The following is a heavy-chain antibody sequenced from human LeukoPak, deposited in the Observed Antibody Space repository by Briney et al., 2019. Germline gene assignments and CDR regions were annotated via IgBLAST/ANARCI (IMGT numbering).Heavy chain of an antibody. Sequence: PGGSLRLSCAVSGFTFSSYSMNWVRQAPGKGLEWVSSISSNGNYVYYADSVRGRFTISRDNAKNSLYLQMNSLRAEDTAVYYCARVHSDYWGQGTLVTVSS. V-gene: IGHV3-21*01. CDR1: GFTFSSYS. CDR3: ARVHSDY. CDR2: ISSNGNYV. J-gene: IGHJ4*02.